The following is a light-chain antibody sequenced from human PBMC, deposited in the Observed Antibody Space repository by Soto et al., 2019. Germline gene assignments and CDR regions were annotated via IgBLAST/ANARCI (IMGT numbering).Light chain of an antibody. V-gene: IGKV1-33*01. Sequence: IQITQSPSTVSASVVERVTITCLATQDIRKYLNWYQQKLGKAPKLLIYDASSLETGVPSRFSGSGSGTDFTFTISSLQPEDFATYYCQQYDNLPLIFGQGTRLEIK. CDR1: QDIRKY. J-gene: IGKJ5*01. CDR2: DAS. CDR3: QQYDNLPLI.